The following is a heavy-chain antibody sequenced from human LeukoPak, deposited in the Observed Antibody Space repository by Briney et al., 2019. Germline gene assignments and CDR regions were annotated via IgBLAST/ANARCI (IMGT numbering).Heavy chain of an antibody. Sequence: PSETLSLTCGVSGGSITNTNYWTWVRQRPGKGLEWIGEVNLQGSTNYNPSLMGRVAIAVDTSKDHISLQLTSVTAADTAVYYCAREGGPYRPLDYSGQGTLVTVSS. CDR3: AREGGPYRPLDY. V-gene: IGHV4-4*02. J-gene: IGHJ4*02. CDR2: VNLQGST. CDR1: GGSITNTNY.